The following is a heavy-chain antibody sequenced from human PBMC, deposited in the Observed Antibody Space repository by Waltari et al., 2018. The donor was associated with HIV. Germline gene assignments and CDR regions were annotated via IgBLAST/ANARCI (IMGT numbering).Heavy chain of an antibody. J-gene: IGHJ4*02. V-gene: IGHV3-7*04. CDR2: KKQDGSEK. D-gene: IGHD3-10*01. Sequence: EVQLVESGCGLVQPGGSLRLSCAASGFTFSSHWMACVGQAPGRGLEWVANKKQDGSEKNYVDSGNGRFTISRDNAENSLYLQMNSLRAEDTAVYYCARGGFYGSGSKVNWGQGTLVTVSS. CDR3: ARGGFYGSGSKVN. CDR1: GFTFSSHW.